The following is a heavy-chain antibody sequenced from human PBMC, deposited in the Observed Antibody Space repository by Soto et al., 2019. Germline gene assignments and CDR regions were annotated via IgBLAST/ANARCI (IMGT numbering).Heavy chain of an antibody. CDR3: ARDSTTVTAFDY. V-gene: IGHV4-30-4*01. J-gene: IGHJ4*02. CDR2: IYYSGST. CDR1: GGSISSGDYY. D-gene: IGHD4-17*01. Sequence: LSLTCTVSGGSISSGDYYWSWIRQPPGKGLEWIGYIYYSGSTYYNPSLKSRVTISVDTSKNQFSLKLSSVTAADTAVYYCARDSTTVTAFDYWGQGTLVTVSS.